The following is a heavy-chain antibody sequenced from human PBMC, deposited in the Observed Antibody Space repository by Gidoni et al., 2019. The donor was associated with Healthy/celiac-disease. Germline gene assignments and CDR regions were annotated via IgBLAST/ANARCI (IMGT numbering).Heavy chain of an antibody. CDR3: ASPGAWGDYYDSSGPFDY. Sequence: EVQLVQSGAEVKKPGESLKISCKGSGYSFTSYWIGWVRQMPGKGLEWMGIIYPGDSDTRYSPSFQGQVTISADKSISTAYLQWSSLKASDTAMYYCASPGAWGDYYDSSGPFDYWGQGTLVTVSS. CDR1: GYSFTSYW. V-gene: IGHV5-51*01. D-gene: IGHD3-22*01. J-gene: IGHJ4*02. CDR2: IYPGDSDT.